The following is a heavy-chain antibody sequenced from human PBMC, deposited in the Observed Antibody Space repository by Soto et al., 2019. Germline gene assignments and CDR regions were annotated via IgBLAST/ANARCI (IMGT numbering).Heavy chain of an antibody. CDR2: VNPTGGSTTYT. CDR3: AKVSGGPPMVMGDFYYAVDV. V-gene: IGHV1-46*01. D-gene: IGHD3-10*01. CDR1: GYTFTSYY. J-gene: IGHJ6*02. Sequence: ASVKVSCKASGYTFTSYYMHWVRQAPGQGLEWMGIVNPTGGSTTYTSYAQKFQGRVTMTRDTSTSTVYMELSSLRSEDTAVYYCAKVSGGPPMVMGDFYYAVDVWGQGTTVTVSS.